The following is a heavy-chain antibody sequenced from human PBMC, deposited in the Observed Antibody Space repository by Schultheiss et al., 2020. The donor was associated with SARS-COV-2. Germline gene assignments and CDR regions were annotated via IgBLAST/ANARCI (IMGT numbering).Heavy chain of an antibody. CDR2: ISSSSSYI. CDR1: GFTFSSYA. V-gene: IGHV3-21*01. Sequence: GGSLRLSCAASGFTFSSYAMSWVRQAPGKGLEWVSSISSSSSYIYYADSVKGRFTISRDNSKNTVYLQMNSLRAEDTAVYYCARDPIGRSGYYYNWFDPWGQGTLVTVSS. CDR3: ARDPIGRSGYYYNWFDP. D-gene: IGHD3-3*01. J-gene: IGHJ5*02.